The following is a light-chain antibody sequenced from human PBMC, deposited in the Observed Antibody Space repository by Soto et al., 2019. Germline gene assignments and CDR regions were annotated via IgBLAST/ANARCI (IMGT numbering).Light chain of an antibody. CDR3: QSDDSNLRAVV. CDR1: RSNIGAPYD. J-gene: IGLJ2*01. V-gene: IGLV1-40*01. CDR2: GNI. Sequence: QSVLTQPPSVSGAPGQTVTISCTGSRSNIGAPYDVHWYQQLPGRVPKLLIYGNINRPSGVPDRFSGSKSGTSASLAITGLRAEDEGDSYCQSDDSNLRAVVFGGGTKVPVL.